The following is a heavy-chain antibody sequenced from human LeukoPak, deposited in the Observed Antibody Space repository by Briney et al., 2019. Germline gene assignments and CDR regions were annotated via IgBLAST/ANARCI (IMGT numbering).Heavy chain of an antibody. J-gene: IGHJ5*02. D-gene: IGHD6-6*01. CDR2: ISGSGGST. CDR1: GFTFSSYE. Sequence: GGSLRLSCAASGFTFSSYEMNWVRQAPGKGLEWVSAISGSGGSTYYADSVKGRFTISRDNSKNTLYLQMNSLRAEDTAVYYCAKDPRYSSSHWFVPWGQGTLVTVSS. CDR3: AKDPRYSSSHWFVP. V-gene: IGHV3-23*01.